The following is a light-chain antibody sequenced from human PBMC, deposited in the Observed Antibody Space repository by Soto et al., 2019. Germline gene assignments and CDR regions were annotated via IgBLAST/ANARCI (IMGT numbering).Light chain of an antibody. CDR3: QQYASYSPT. J-gene: IGKJ1*01. CDR2: AAS. V-gene: IGKV1-9*01. Sequence: DIQLTQSPSFLSASVGDRVTITCRASQGIASYLAWYQLKPGKAPNLLIYAASTLEVGVPSRFSGSGSGTEFTLTISSLQPHDFATYFCQQYASYSPTFGQGTKVDIK. CDR1: QGIASY.